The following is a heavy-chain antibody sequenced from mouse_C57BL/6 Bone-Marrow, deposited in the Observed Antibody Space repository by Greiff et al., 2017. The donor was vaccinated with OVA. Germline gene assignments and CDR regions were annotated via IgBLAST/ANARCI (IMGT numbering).Heavy chain of an antibody. D-gene: IGHD3-3*01. Sequence: VQLKESGAELVRPGASVKLSCTASGFNIKDDYMHWVKQRPEQGLEWIGWIDPENGDTEYASKFQGTATITADTSSNTAYLQLSSLTSEDTAVYYCTTREGPFDYWGQGTTLTVSS. CDR2: IDPENGDT. V-gene: IGHV14-4*01. CDR3: TTREGPFDY. CDR1: GFNIKDDY. J-gene: IGHJ2*01.